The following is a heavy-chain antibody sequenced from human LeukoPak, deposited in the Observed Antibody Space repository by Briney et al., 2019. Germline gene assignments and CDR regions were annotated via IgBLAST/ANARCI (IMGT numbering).Heavy chain of an antibody. CDR1: GFTFSSHS. Sequence: HPGGSLRLSCEASGFTFSSHSMTWVRQAPGKTLEWISYICHAGSPAHYADSVRGRFTISRDNARNSLYLQMNSLTVEDKAVYYCARHQRPYCSGDCYCAIDVWGRGTLVTVSS. CDR2: ICHAGSPA. J-gene: IGHJ3*01. V-gene: IGHV3-48*01. CDR3: ARHQRPYCSGDCYCAIDV. D-gene: IGHD2-21*01.